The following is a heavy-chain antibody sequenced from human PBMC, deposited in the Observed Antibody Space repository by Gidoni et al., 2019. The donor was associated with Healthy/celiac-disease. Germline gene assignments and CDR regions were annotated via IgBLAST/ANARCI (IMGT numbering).Heavy chain of an antibody. D-gene: IGHD1-26*01. CDR1: GVTFGSYA. Sequence: QVQLVESGGGVVQPGRSMRLSCAAYGVTFGSYAMHWVRQAPGKGLEWLAVISYDGSNKYYADSVKGRFTISRDNSKNTLYLQMNSLRAEDTAVYYCARMKGELNFSFDYWGQGTLVTVSS. CDR2: ISYDGSNK. J-gene: IGHJ4*02. CDR3: ARMKGELNFSFDY. V-gene: IGHV3-30-3*01.